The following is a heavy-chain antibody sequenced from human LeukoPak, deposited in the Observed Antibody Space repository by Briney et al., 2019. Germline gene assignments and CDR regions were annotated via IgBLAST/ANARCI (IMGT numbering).Heavy chain of an antibody. CDR3: ARGVGYCSSTSCYTPYYYYMDV. Sequence: SETLSLTCTVSGGSISSYYWSWIRQPPGKGLEWIGYIYYSGSTNYNPSLKSRVTIPVDTSKNQFSLKLSSVTAADTAVYYCARGVGYCSSTSCYTPYYYYMDVWGKGTTVTVSS. CDR1: GGSISSYY. D-gene: IGHD2-2*02. V-gene: IGHV4-59*01. CDR2: IYYSGST. J-gene: IGHJ6*03.